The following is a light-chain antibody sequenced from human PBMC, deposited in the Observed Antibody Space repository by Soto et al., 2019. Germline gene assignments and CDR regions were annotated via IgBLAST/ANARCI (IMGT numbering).Light chain of an antibody. CDR1: SSDVGGYNY. CDR2: DVS. Sequence: QSALTQPASVSGSPGQSITISCTGTSSDVGGYNYVSWYQQHPGKAPKLMIYDVSNRPSEVSNRFSGSKSGNTASLTISGLQAEDEADYYCSSYTTSSPHVVFGGGTKLTVL. V-gene: IGLV2-14*01. CDR3: SSYTTSSPHVV. J-gene: IGLJ2*01.